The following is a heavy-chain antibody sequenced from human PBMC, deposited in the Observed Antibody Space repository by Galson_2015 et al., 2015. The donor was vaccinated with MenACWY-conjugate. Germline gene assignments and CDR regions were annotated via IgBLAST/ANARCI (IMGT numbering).Heavy chain of an antibody. CDR1: GDTFSSDS. V-gene: IGHV1-69*13. CDR3: ARDDRGSFYNTLYWFDP. Sequence: SVKVSCKVSGDTFSSDSISWVRQAPGQGLELMGGIIPLSGNTNYVEKFQGRVTITADSSTNTVYMELSRLKSEDTAMYYCARDDRGSFYNTLYWFDPWGQGTMVTVSS. J-gene: IGHJ3*01. D-gene: IGHD2-8*02. CDR2: IIPLSGNT.